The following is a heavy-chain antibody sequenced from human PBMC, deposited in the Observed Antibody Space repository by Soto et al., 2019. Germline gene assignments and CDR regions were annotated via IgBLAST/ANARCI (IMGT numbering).Heavy chain of an antibody. Sequence: SETLSLTCAVFGGSFSGYYWSWIRQPPGKGLEWIGEINHRGSTNYNPSLKSRVTMSVDTSKNQFSLKLTSMTAADTAVYYCARQRAGVTRPKWFDPWGQGTLVTVSS. CDR1: GGSFSGYY. D-gene: IGHD4-17*01. CDR2: INHRGST. CDR3: ARQRAGVTRPKWFDP. V-gene: IGHV4-34*01. J-gene: IGHJ5*02.